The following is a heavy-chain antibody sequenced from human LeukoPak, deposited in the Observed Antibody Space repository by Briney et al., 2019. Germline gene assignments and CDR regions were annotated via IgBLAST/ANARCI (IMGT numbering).Heavy chain of an antibody. CDR1: GFTFSSYA. D-gene: IGHD3-10*01. J-gene: IGHJ4*02. V-gene: IGHV3-30*04. CDR2: ISYDGSNK. Sequence: GRSLRLSCAASGFTFSSYAMHWVRRAPGKGLEWVAVISYDGSNKYYADSVKGRFTISRDNSKNTLYLQINSLRAEDTAVYYCARGQDGSGSRRYYFDYWGQGTLVTVSS. CDR3: ARGQDGSGSRRYYFDY.